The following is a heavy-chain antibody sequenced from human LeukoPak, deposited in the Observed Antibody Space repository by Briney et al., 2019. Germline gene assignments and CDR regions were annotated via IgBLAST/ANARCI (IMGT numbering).Heavy chain of an antibody. Sequence: SQTLSLTCAISGDSVSSNSAVWNWIRQSPSRGLEWLGRTYYRSKWYNDYAVSVKSRITINPDTSKNQFSLQLNSVTAADTAVYYCARVDNPVYSSGWSENWFDPWGQGTLVTVSS. V-gene: IGHV6-1*01. CDR2: TYYRSKWYN. J-gene: IGHJ5*02. CDR3: ARVDNPVYSSGWSENWFDP. CDR1: GDSVSSNSAV. D-gene: IGHD6-19*01.